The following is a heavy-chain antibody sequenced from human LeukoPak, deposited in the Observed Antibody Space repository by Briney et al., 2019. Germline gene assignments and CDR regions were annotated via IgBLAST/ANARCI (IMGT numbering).Heavy chain of an antibody. CDR2: ISYDGSNK. CDR3: ARNSSSWYGGAFDI. Sequence: GGSLRLSCAASGFTFSSYSMNWVRQAPGKGLEWVAVISYDGSNKYYADSVKGRFTISRDNSKNTLYLQMNSLRAEDTAVYYCARNSSSWYGGAFDIWGQGTMVTVSS. D-gene: IGHD6-13*01. V-gene: IGHV3-30*03. CDR1: GFTFSSYS. J-gene: IGHJ3*02.